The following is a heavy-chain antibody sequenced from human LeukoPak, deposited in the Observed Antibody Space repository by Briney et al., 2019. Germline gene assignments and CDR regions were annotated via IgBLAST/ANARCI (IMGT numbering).Heavy chain of an antibody. CDR3: AREDSGHSSGWNYFDY. J-gene: IGHJ4*02. CDR1: GGSISSYY. D-gene: IGHD6-19*01. Sequence: PETLSLTCSVSGGSISSYYWSWIRQPAGKGLEWIGRIYTSGSTNHNPSLKSRVTMSVDTSKKQFSLKLSSVTAADTAVYYCAREDSGHSSGWNYFDYWGQGTLVTASS. CDR2: IYTSGST. V-gene: IGHV4-4*07.